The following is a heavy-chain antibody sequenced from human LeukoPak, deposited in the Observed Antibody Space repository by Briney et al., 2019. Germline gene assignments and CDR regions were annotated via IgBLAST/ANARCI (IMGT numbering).Heavy chain of an antibody. CDR2: IYYSGST. D-gene: IGHD3-22*01. J-gene: IGHJ4*02. Sequence: PSQTLSLTCTVSGGSISSGDYYWSWIRQHPGKGLEWIGYIYYSGSTNYNPSLKSRVTISVDTSKNHFSLKLSSVTAADTAVYYCARAEDITMSPAYSGQGTLVTVSS. CDR3: ARAEDITMSPAY. V-gene: IGHV4-61*08. CDR1: GGSISSGDYY.